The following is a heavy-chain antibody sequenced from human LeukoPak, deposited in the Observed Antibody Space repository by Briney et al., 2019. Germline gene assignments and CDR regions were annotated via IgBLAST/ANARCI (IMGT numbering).Heavy chain of an antibody. CDR1: GDTVSINSAA. CDR2: TYYRSKWYN. J-gene: IGHJ4*02. CDR3: ARAPRGIFDY. V-gene: IGHV6-1*01. Sequence: SPTLSLTFAISGDTVSINSAAWNWLWQSPSRGLEWLGSTYYRSKWYNDYAVAGKSRITINPDTSKNQFSLQPNSVTPEDTAVYYCARAPRGIFDYWGQGTLVTVSS. D-gene: IGHD3-16*01.